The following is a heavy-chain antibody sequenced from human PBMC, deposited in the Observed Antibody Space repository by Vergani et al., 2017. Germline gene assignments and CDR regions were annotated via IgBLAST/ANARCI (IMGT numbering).Heavy chain of an antibody. CDR2: ISGSATGGVT. J-gene: IGHJ4*02. CDR3: AKLTSGRIVWPLYYFDS. CDR1: GLVFSDYI. Sequence: EVQLVESGGDLAQPGGSLTLSCVAYGLVFSDYIMSWVRQAPGRGREWGSIISGSATGGVTYVADSVKGRFTIFRDNSKNTLYLQMNSLRAEDTAVYYCAKLTSGRIVWPLYYFDSWGQGTLVTVSS. D-gene: IGHD1-26*01. V-gene: IGHV3-23*04.